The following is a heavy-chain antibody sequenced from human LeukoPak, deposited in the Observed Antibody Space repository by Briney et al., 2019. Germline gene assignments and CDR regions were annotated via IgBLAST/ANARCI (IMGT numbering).Heavy chain of an antibody. Sequence: PGGSLGLSCAASGFTFSSYAMSWVRQAPGKGLEWVSPISSSGGSTYFADSVKGRFTISRDNSKNTLYLQMNSLRAEDTAVYYCARVPGTLTNFDYWGQGTLVTVSS. J-gene: IGHJ4*02. V-gene: IGHV3-23*01. CDR2: ISSSGGST. CDR1: GFTFSSYA. CDR3: ARVPGTLTNFDY.